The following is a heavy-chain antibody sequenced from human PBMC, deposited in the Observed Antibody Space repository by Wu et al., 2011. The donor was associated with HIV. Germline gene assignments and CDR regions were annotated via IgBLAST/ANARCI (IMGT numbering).Heavy chain of an antibody. Sequence: QVQLVQSGAEVKKPGASVKVSCKASGNTFTNYYIHWVLQAPGQGLEWMGRINPRGDSTTYAQNFQGRVTMTRDTSTSTVYMELSSLRSDDTAVYYCARDPYSSSFYYYYFMDVWGKGTTVTSP. CDR2: INPRGDST. V-gene: IGHV1-46*01. D-gene: IGHD6-6*01. CDR1: GNTFTNYY. J-gene: IGHJ6*03. CDR3: ARDPYSSSFYYYYFMDV.